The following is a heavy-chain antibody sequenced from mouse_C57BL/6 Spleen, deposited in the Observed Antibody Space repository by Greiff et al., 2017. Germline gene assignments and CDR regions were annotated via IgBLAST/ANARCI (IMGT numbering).Heavy chain of an antibody. CDR3: ARRRVYDYDGAMDY. D-gene: IGHD2-4*01. J-gene: IGHJ4*01. CDR2: IDPSDSET. Sequence: QVQLQQPGAELVRPGSSVKLSCKASGYTFTSYWMHWVKQRPIQGLEWIGNIDPSDSETHYNQKFKDKATLTVDKSSSTAYMQLSSLTSEDSAVYYCARRRVYDYDGAMDYWGQGTSVTVSS. V-gene: IGHV1-52*01. CDR1: GYTFTSYW.